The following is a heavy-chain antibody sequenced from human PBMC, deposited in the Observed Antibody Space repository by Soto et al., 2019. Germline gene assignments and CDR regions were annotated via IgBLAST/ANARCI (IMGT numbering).Heavy chain of an antibody. V-gene: IGHV2-5*01. CDR2: LYWNDDK. J-gene: IGHJ4*02. CDR1: GFSVTASGVG. D-gene: IGHD7-27*01. CDR3: SYRHTATWVDY. Sequence: SGPTLVNPTQTLTLTCTFSGFSVTASGVGVGWIRQPPGKALEWLALLYWNDDKRYSPSLKSRLTITKDTSKDQVLLTMTNMDPVDTATYFCSYRHTATWVDYWAPGTLVTVSA.